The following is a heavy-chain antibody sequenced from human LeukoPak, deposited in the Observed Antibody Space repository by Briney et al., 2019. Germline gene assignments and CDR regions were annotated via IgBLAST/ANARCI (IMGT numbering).Heavy chain of an antibody. V-gene: IGHV3-23*01. CDR2: ISGSGGST. J-gene: IGHJ4*02. CDR3: ARDHVAPGIYFDY. CDR1: GFTFSSYA. D-gene: IGHD6-13*01. Sequence: GGSLRLSCAASGFTFSSYAMSWVRQAPGKGLEWVSAISGSGGSTYYADSVKGRFTISRDNAWNSLYLQMNSLRAEDTAMYYCARDHVAPGIYFDYWGQGTLVTVSS.